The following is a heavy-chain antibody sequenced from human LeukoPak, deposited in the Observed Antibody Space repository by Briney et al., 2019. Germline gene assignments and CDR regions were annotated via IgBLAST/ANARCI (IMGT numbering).Heavy chain of an antibody. CDR3: AKCSYRDWEDY. V-gene: IGHV3-23*01. CDR1: GFTFSSFD. D-gene: IGHD3-16*02. J-gene: IGHJ4*02. Sequence: PGGSLRLSCVASGFTFSSFDMSWVRQAPGKGLEWISYISGSGSAIYYADSVKGRFTISRDNSKNTLYLQMNSLRAEDTAVYYCAKCSYRDWEDYWGQGTLVTVSS. CDR2: ISGSGSAI.